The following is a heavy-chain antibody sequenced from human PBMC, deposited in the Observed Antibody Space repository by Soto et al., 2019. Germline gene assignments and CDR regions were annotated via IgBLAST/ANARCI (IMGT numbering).Heavy chain of an antibody. CDR1: GFAFDQYW. V-gene: IGHV3-74*01. CDR2: ISDDGARI. CDR3: KGGPRPSSFGRGAP. Sequence: GGSLRLSCVASGFAFDQYWMHWVRQAAGKGLEWVSRISDDGARIDYADFAKGRFTIARDNAKNTLFLQMRSLRGEDTAVFYFKGGPRPSSFGRGAPGGGGALVPVSS. J-gene: IGHJ5*02. D-gene: IGHD3-16*01.